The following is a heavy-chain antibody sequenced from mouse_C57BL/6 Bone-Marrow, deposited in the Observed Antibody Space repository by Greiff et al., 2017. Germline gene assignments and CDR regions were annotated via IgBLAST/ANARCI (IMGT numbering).Heavy chain of an antibody. Sequence: VQLQQSGAELVRPGASVKLSCTASGFNIKDDYMHWVKQRPEQGLEWIGWIDPENGDTEYASKFQGKATITADTSSNTAYLQLSSLTSEDTAVYCCTTWGYGIAMDDWGQGTSVTVSS. CDR3: TTWGYGIAMDD. CDR1: GFNIKDDY. V-gene: IGHV14-4*01. J-gene: IGHJ4*01. D-gene: IGHD1-1*01. CDR2: IDPENGDT.